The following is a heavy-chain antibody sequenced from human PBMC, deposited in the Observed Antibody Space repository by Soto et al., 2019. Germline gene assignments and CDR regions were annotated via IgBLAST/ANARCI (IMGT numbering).Heavy chain of an antibody. CDR1: GFSLSTDGVG. CDR2: IYWDDDK. D-gene: IGHD3-22*01. J-gene: IGHJ4*02. CDR3: AHEGDNDSSGYFDC. Sequence: QITLKESGPTLVKPTQTLTLTCTFSGFSLSTDGVGVGWIRQPPGKALEWLALIYWDDDKRYSPSLKSRLTITKDTSKNQVVLTMNNMDPVDTATYYCAHEGDNDSSGYFDCWGQGTLVTVSS. V-gene: IGHV2-5*02.